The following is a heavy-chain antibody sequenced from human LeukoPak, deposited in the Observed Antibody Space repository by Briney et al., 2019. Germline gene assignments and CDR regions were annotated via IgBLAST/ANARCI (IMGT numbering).Heavy chain of an antibody. CDR1: GGSISSSSYY. J-gene: IGHJ4*02. CDR3: ARGRQWLVKYDY. D-gene: IGHD6-19*01. V-gene: IGHV4-39*07. Sequence: DPSETLSLTCTVSGGSISSSSYYWGWIRQPPGKGLEWIGSIYYSGSTNYNPSLKSRVTISVDTSKNQFSLKLSSVTAADTAVYYCARGRQWLVKYDYWGQGTLVTVSS. CDR2: IYYSGST.